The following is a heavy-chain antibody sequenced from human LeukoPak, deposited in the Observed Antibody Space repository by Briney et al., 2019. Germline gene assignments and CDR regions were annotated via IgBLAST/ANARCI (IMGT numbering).Heavy chain of an antibody. CDR3: AKDVTTVTTGGYFDY. CDR1: GFTFDDHA. CDR2: ISWNSGSI. J-gene: IGHJ4*02. V-gene: IGHV3-9*01. Sequence: GGSLRLSCAASGFTFDDHAMHWVRQAPGKGLEWVSGISWNSGSIGYADSVKGRFTISRDNAKNSLYLQMNSLRAEDTALYYCAKDVTTVTTGGYFDYWGQGTLVTVSS. D-gene: IGHD4-17*01.